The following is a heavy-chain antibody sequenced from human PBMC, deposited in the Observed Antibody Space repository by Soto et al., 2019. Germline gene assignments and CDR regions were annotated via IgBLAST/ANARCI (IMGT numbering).Heavy chain of an antibody. CDR3: XXXXXXXXXXXXXV. CDR2: ISASGGTT. J-gene: IGHJ6*02. CDR1: GFTLSSCG. Sequence: EVQLLESGGGLVQPGGSLRLSCATSGFTLSSCGMNXXXXXXXXXXXWVSGISASGGTTYYADSVKGRFTISRDNSKXXXXXXXXXXXXXXXXXXXXXXXXXXXXXXXXXVWGQGTTVTVSS. V-gene: IGHV3-23*01.